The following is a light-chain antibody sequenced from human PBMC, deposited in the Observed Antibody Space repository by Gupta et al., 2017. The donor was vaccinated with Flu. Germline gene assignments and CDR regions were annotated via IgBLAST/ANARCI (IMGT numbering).Light chain of an antibody. V-gene: IGKV3-20*01. J-gene: IGKJ2*01. CDR2: GAS. CDR3: QQYGSALRT. Sequence: EIVLTQSPGTLSVSPGERATLSCRASQSVTSNYLAWYQQKPGQAPRLLIYGASSRATGIPDRFSGSGSGTDFTLTISRREPEDFAVYYCQQYGSALRTFGQGTKLEIK. CDR1: QSVTSNY.